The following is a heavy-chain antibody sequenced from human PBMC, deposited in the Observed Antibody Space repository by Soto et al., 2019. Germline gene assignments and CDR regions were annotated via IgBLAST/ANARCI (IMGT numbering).Heavy chain of an antibody. D-gene: IGHD4-17*01. Sequence: EVQLVESGGGLVKPGGSLRLSCAASGFTFSNAWMSWVRQAPGKGLEWVGRIKSKTDGGTTDYAAPVKGRFTISRDDSKNTLYLQMNSLKTEDTAVYYCPTDQAYYGDYEWDWGQGTLVTVSS. J-gene: IGHJ4*02. CDR1: GFTFSNAW. CDR2: IKSKTDGGTT. V-gene: IGHV3-15*01. CDR3: PTDQAYYGDYEWD.